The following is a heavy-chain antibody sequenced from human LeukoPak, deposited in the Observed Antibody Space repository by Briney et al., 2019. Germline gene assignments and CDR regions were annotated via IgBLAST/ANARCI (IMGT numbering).Heavy chain of an antibody. Sequence: SETLFLTCTVSGGSISSSSYSWGWIRQPPGKGLEWIGSIYYSGSTYYNPSLKSRVTISVDTSKNQCSLKLSSVTAADTAVYYCARHGDTYYYDSSGPWYFDYWGQGTLVTVSS. CDR2: IYYSGST. D-gene: IGHD3-22*01. J-gene: IGHJ4*02. CDR1: GGSISSSSYS. V-gene: IGHV4-39*01. CDR3: ARHGDTYYYDSSGPWYFDY.